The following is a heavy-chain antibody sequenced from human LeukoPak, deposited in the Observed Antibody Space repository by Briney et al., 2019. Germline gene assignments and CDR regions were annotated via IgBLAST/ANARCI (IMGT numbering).Heavy chain of an antibody. CDR1: GFTFSSYA. Sequence: PGGSLRLSCAASGFTFSSYAMHWVRQAPGKGLEWVADISYDGSNKYYVDSVKGRFTISRDNSKNTLYLQMNSRGAEDTAVYYGAKDGGYYGAVHAFDIWGQGTMVTVSS. CDR2: ISYDGSNK. CDR3: AKDGGYYGAVHAFDI. V-gene: IGHV3-30*04. J-gene: IGHJ3*02. D-gene: IGHD3-10*01.